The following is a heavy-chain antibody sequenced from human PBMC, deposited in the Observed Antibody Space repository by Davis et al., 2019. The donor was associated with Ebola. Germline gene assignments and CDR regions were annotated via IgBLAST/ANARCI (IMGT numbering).Heavy chain of an antibody. CDR1: GYTFKNYA. CDR3: ARARGRWDVGGYLLGH. CDR2: ISAYNGNT. V-gene: IGHV1-18*01. J-gene: IGHJ4*02. Sequence: ASVKVSCKASGYTFKNYAISWVRQAPGQGLEWMGWISAYNGNTNYAQILQGRVTMTTDSSTSTAYMELRGLTYDDTAVYFCARARGRWDVGGYLLGHWGQGTLVTVSS. D-gene: IGHD1-26*01.